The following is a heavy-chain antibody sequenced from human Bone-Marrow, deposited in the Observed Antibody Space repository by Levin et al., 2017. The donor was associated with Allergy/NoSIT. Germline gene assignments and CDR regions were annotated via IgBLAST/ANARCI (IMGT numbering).Heavy chain of an antibody. CDR2: IHYSGST. CDR1: GASIDSSSYY. J-gene: IGHJ4*01. CDR3: ARRLGTKRVGISRPPAYFGY. Sequence: SETLSLTCTVSGASIDSSSYYWAWIRQSPGRGLEWIGSIHYSGSTYYNPSLESRITTSVNTTKNQFSLQLSSVTAAHTALYYSARRLGTKRVGISRPPAYFGYWGHGLLVAVSS. V-gene: IGHV4-39*01. D-gene: IGHD1-7*01.